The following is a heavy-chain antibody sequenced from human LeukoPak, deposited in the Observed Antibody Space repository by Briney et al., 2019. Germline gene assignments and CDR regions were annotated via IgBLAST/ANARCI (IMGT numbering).Heavy chain of an antibody. V-gene: IGHV4-34*01. Sequence: SETLSLTCAVYGGSFSGYYWSWIRQPPGKGLEWIGEINHSGSTNYNPSLKSRVTISVDTSKNQFSLKLSSVTAADTAVYYCARKRVGYCSGGSCFHPLDPWGQGTLVTVSS. D-gene: IGHD2-15*01. J-gene: IGHJ5*02. CDR1: GGSFSGYY. CDR3: ARKRVGYCSGGSCFHPLDP. CDR2: INHSGST.